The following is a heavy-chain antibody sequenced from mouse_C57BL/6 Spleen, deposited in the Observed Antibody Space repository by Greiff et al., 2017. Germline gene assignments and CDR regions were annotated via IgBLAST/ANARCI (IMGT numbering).Heavy chain of an antibody. V-gene: IGHV1-53*01. J-gene: IGHJ2*01. Sequence: VQLQQPGTELVKPGASVKLSCKASGYTFTSYWMHWVKQRPGQGLEWIGNINPSNGGTNYNEKFKSKATLTVDKSSSTAYMQLSSLTSEDSAVYYCAGEMGWLPYCCDDWGQGTTLTVSS. D-gene: IGHD2-3*01. CDR1: GYTFTSYW. CDR2: INPSNGGT. CDR3: AGEMGWLPYCCDD.